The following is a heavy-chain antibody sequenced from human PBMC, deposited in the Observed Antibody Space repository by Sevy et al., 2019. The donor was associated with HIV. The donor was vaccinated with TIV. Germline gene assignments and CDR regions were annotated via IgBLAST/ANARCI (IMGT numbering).Heavy chain of an antibody. J-gene: IGHJ6*02. CDR3: ARGVSGTVPSDYYYGKDD. CDR1: GYSFSDYW. CDR2: IYPGVSDS. Sequence: GEALKIFCKGSGYSFSDYWIVWVRQMPGKGLGWMVIIYPGVSDSRYRWAFQGQVPIPAGKSISTAYHEWSSLWVSDTAMYDCARGVSGTVPSDYYYGKDDWGQGTTVTVSS. V-gene: IGHV5-51*01. D-gene: IGHD3-3*01.